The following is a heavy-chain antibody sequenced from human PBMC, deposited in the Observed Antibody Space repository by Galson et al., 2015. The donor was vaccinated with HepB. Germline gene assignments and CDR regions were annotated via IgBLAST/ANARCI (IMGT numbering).Heavy chain of an antibody. CDR1: GGTFSSYA. V-gene: IGHV1-69*13. J-gene: IGHJ5*02. D-gene: IGHD3-22*01. CDR3: ARVRYGYHTPDYDSSGYYFA. Sequence: SVKVSCKASGGTFSSYAISWVRQAPGQGLEWMGGIIPIFGTANYAQKFQGRVTTTADESTSTAYMELSSLRSEDTAVYYCARVRYGYHTPDYDSSGYYFAWGQGTLVTVSS. CDR2: IIPIFGTA.